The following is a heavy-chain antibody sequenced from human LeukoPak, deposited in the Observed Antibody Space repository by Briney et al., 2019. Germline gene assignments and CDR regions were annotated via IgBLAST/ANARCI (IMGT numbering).Heavy chain of an antibody. V-gene: IGHV3-15*01. D-gene: IGHD3-22*01. CDR3: TTDLRGDRGYYDSSGYSPPFDY. CDR1: EFTFNNAW. CDR2: IKTKTDGGKT. Sequence: GGSLRLSCAASEFTFNNAWMSWVRQAPGKGLEWVGRIKTKTDGGKTDYAAPVKGRFTISRDASKNTLYLQMNSLKTEDTAVYYCTTDLRGDRGYYDSSGYSPPFDYWGQGTLVTVSS. J-gene: IGHJ4*02.